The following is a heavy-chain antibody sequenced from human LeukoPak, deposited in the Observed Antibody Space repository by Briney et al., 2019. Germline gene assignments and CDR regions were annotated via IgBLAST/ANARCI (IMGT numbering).Heavy chain of an antibody. CDR2: ISYDGSNK. D-gene: IGHD4-23*01. V-gene: IGHV3-30-3*01. Sequence: GGSLRLSCAASGFTFSSYAMHWVRQAPGKGLEWVAVISYDGSNKYYADSVKGRFTISRDNSKNTLYLQMNSPRAEDTAVYYCAPNYGGNSPLDYWGQGTLVTVSS. CDR3: APNYGGNSPLDY. J-gene: IGHJ4*02. CDR1: GFTFSSYA.